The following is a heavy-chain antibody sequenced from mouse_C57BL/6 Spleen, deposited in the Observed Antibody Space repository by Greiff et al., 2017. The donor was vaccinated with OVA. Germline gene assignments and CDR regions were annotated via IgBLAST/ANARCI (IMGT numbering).Heavy chain of an antibody. CDR1: GFSFNTYA. J-gene: IGHJ3*01. V-gene: IGHV10-1*01. CDR3: VRQGDYYGSIFAD. Sequence: EVMLVESGGGLVQPKGSLKLSCAASGFSFNTYAMNWVRQAPGKGLEWVARIRSKSNNYATYYADSVKDRFTISRDDSESMLYLQMNNLKTEDTAMYYCVRQGDYYGSIFADWGQGTLVTVSA. D-gene: IGHD1-1*01. CDR2: IRSKSNNYAT.